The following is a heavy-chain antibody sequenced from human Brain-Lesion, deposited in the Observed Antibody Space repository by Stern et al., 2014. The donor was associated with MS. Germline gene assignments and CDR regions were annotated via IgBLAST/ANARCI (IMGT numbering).Heavy chain of an antibody. V-gene: IGHV3-74*02. CDR1: GFTFSNYC. J-gene: IGHJ5*01. CDR3: ARGERWFDS. Sequence: EVQLVQSGGGLVQPGGSLRLSCAASGFTFSNYCMHWVRPAPGKGLVWVSRVNNDGRRTSYADSVKGRFTMSRDNAKNTLYLQMNSLRVEDTAIYYCARGERWFDSWGQGTLVTVSS. D-gene: IGHD3-10*01. CDR2: VNNDGRRT.